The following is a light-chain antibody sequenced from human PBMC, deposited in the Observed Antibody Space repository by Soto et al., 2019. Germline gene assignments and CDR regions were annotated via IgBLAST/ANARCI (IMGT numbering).Light chain of an antibody. J-gene: IGKJ4*02. CDR3: LQYQIYPLT. Sequence: DIQMTQSPSTLSASMGDRVTITCRASQSIGRELAWYQQKPGKAPKLLIYKASSLESGVPSTFSGSGSGTEFSLTVSSLQPDDFATYYCLQYQIYPLTFGGGTKVDIK. CDR1: QSIGRE. CDR2: KAS. V-gene: IGKV1-5*03.